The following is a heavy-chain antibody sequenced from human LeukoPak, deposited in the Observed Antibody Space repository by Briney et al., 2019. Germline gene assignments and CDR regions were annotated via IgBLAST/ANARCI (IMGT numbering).Heavy chain of an antibody. CDR3: ATDSGEALLSYYYYGMDV. Sequence: ASVKVSCKVSGYTLTELSMHWVRQAPGIGLEWMGGFDPEDGETIYAQKFQGRVTMTEDTSTDTAYMELSSLRSEDTAVYYCATDSGEALLSYYYYGMDVWGQGTTVTVSS. J-gene: IGHJ6*02. V-gene: IGHV1-24*01. D-gene: IGHD3-10*01. CDR1: GYTLTELS. CDR2: FDPEDGET.